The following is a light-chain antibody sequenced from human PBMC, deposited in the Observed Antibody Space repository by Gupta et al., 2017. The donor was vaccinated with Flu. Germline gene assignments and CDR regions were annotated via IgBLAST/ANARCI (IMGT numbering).Light chain of an antibody. V-gene: IGLV1-40*01. Sequence: NSGAGYDVHWYQHLPGTAPKLLMYGNSNRPSGVPDRFSGSKSGTSASLAITGLQAEDEADYYCQSYDNRLSGWGVFGGGTKLTVL. CDR1: NSGAGYD. CDR2: GNS. CDR3: QSYDNRLSGWGV. J-gene: IGLJ2*01.